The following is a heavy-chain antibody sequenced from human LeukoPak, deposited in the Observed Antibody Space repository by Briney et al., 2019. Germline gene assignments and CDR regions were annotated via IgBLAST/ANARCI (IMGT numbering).Heavy chain of an antibody. J-gene: IGHJ3*01. CDR3: VKRLTLEDLPIKGAFAL. CDR1: GFTVSSNY. CDR2: IYNDGGT. Sequence: GGSLRLSCAASGFTVSSNYMSWVRQGPGKGLEWVALIYNDGGTHYTDSVKGRFTIPRATSRNTFFLQMNSLRVEDWAMNNGVKRLTLEDLPIKGAFALWGQGTMVTAAS. V-gene: IGHV3-53*01. D-gene: IGHD3-16*01.